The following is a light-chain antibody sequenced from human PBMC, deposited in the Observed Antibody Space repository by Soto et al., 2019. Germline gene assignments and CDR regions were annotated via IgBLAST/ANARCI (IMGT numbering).Light chain of an antibody. CDR2: SAS. Sequence: EIVMTQSPATLSVSPGERVTLSCRASQSVRTNLAWYQQKPGQAPRLLIYSASIRATGVPARFNGGGSETEFTLTISSLQSEDFAVYYCQQYNNWPPWTCGQGTKLEI. CDR3: QQYNNWPPWT. J-gene: IGKJ1*01. CDR1: QSVRTN. V-gene: IGKV3-15*01.